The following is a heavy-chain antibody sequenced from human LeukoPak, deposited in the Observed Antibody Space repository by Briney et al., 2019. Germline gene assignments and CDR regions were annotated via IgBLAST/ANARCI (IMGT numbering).Heavy chain of an antibody. V-gene: IGHV4-59*01. CDR2: IYYSGST. J-gene: IGHJ4*02. D-gene: IGHD4-17*01. CDR1: GDSISSDY. CDR3: ARVSGYGDYKMDY. Sequence: KPSETLSLTCTVSGDSISSDYWSWIRQPPGKGLEWIGYIYYSGSTTYNPSLKSRVTISVDTSKNHFSLKLSSVTAADTAVYYCARVSGYGDYKMDYWGQGTLVTVSS.